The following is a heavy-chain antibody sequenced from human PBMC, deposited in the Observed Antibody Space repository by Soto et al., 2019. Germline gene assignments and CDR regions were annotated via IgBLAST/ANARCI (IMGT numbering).Heavy chain of an antibody. CDR2: INHSGST. Sequence: SETLSLTCAVYGGSFSGYYWDWIRPPPGEGLEWIGEINHSGSTNSNPSLKSRVTISVDTSKNQFSLKLSSVTAADTAVYYCATLYSSSWWDYYYGMDVWGQGTTVTVSS. V-gene: IGHV4-34*01. CDR1: GGSFSGYY. CDR3: ATLYSSSWWDYYYGMDV. D-gene: IGHD6-13*01. J-gene: IGHJ6*02.